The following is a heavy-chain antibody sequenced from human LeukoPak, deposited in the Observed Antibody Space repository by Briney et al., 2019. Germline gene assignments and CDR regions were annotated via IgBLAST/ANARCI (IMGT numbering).Heavy chain of an antibody. J-gene: IGHJ5*02. CDR1: GGSFSGYY. CDR3: ARHSGGTYYVSLDP. D-gene: IGHD1-26*01. V-gene: IGHV4-34*01. CDR2: INHSGST. Sequence: SETLSLTCAVYGGSFSGYYWSWIRQPPGKGLEWIGEINHSGSTNQNPSLKSRVTMSVDTSKSQFSLKLSSVTAADTAVYYCARHSGGTYYVSLDPWGQGTLVTVSS.